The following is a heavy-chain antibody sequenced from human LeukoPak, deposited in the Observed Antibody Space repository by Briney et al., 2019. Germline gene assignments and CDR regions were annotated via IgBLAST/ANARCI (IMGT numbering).Heavy chain of an antibody. D-gene: IGHD3-10*01. CDR2: IIPIFGTA. Sequence: GASVTVSCKASGGTFSSYAISWVRQAPGQGLEWMGGIIPIFGTANYAQKFQGRVTITRDTSASTAYMELSSLRSDDTAVYYCARDFISYYGEYTSSGDAFDIWGQGTMVTVSS. V-gene: IGHV1-69*05. CDR3: ARDFISYYGEYTSSGDAFDI. CDR1: GGTFSSYA. J-gene: IGHJ3*02.